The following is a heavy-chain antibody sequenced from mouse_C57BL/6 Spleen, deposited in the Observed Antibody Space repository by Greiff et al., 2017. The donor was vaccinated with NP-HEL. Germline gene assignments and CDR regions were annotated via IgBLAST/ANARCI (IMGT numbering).Heavy chain of an antibody. V-gene: IGHV5-17*01. CDR3: AREDYYGSSYWYFDV. CDR2: ISSGSSTI. D-gene: IGHD1-1*01. Sequence: EVQVVESGGGLVKPGGSLKLSCAASGFTFSDYGMHWVHQAPEKGLEWVAYISSGSSTIYYADTVKGRFTISRDNAKNTLFLQMTSLRSEDTAMYYCAREDYYGSSYWYFDVWGTGTTVTVSA. CDR1: GFTFSDYG. J-gene: IGHJ1*03.